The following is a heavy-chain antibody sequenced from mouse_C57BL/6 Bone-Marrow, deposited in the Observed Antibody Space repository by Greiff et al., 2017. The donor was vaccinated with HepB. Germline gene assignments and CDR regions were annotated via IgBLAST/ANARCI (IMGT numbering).Heavy chain of an antibody. J-gene: IGHJ4*01. CDR2: IHPNSGST. CDR3: ARWTTVVAYYAMDY. D-gene: IGHD1-1*01. CDR1: GYTFTSYW. V-gene: IGHV1-64*01. Sequence: QVQLKQPGAELVKPGASVKLSCKASGYTFTSYWMHWVKQRPGQGLEWIGMIHPNSGSTNYNEKFKSKATLTVDKSSSTAYMQLSSLTSEDSAVYYCARWTTVVAYYAMDYWGQGTSVTVSS.